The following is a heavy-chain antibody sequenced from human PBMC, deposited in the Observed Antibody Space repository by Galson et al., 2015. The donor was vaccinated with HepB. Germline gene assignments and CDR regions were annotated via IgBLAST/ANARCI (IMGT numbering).Heavy chain of an antibody. V-gene: IGHV5-51*03. D-gene: IGHD5-12*01. J-gene: IGHJ4*02. Sequence: QSGAEVKKPGESLKISCQTSGYTFTNHWIGWVRQTPGKGLEWAGIIHPSSSDTRYSASLQGHVIISVDKSISTVYLQWGSLRTSDTARYYCVRSSGGGYQYEYWGPGTLVTVSS. CDR2: IHPSSSDT. CDR1: GYTFTNHW. CDR3: VRSSGGGYQYEY.